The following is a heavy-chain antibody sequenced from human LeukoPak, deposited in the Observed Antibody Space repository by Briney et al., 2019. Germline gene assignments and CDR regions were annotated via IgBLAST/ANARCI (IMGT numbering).Heavy chain of an antibody. D-gene: IGHD5-18*01. CDR1: GFTFSSYS. V-gene: IGHV3-48*01. Sequence: GGSLRLSCAASGFTFSSYSMNWVRQAPGKGLEWVSYISSGSSSIYYADSVKGRFTISRDNAKNSLYLQLNSLRAEDTAVYYCARLRGYSYGLDYWGQGILVTVSS. CDR3: ARLRGYSYGLDY. J-gene: IGHJ4*02. CDR2: ISSGSSSI.